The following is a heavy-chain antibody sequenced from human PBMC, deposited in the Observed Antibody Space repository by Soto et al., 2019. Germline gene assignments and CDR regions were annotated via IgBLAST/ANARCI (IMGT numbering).Heavy chain of an antibody. CDR1: GYTFNDFG. CDR2: ISVDNGNT. CDR3: AANLYYDSSTGYYAFDI. D-gene: IGHD3-22*01. J-gene: IGHJ3*02. V-gene: IGHV1-58*02. Sequence: ASVKVSCKASGYTFNDFGITWVRQAPGQGLEWMGWISVDNGNTNYAQKFQERVTIFRDMSTTTVYMELSSLRSEDTAVYYCAANLYYDSSTGYYAFDIWGQGTTVTVSS.